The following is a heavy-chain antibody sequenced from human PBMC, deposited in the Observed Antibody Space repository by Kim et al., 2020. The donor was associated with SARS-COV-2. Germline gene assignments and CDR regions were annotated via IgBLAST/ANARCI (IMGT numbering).Heavy chain of an antibody. Sequence: GGSLRLSCAASGFTFSSYEMNWVRQAPGKGLEWVSYISSGGETIFYTDSVKGRFTISRYNAKNSLYLQMNSLRAEDTAIYYCARGARVPAAIPVFDCWGQGALVTVSS. CDR2: ISSGGETI. D-gene: IGHD2-2*01. CDR1: GFTFSSYE. J-gene: IGHJ4*02. V-gene: IGHV3-48*03. CDR3: ARGARVPAAIPVFDC.